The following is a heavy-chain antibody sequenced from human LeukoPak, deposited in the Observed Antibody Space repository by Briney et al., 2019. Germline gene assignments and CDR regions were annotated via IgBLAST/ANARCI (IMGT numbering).Heavy chain of an antibody. CDR1: GFTFSSYA. D-gene: IGHD3-22*01. CDR2: ISGSGGST. V-gene: IGHV3-23*01. Sequence: GGSLRLSCAAPGFTFSSYAMSWVRQAPGKGLEWVSAISGSGGSTYYADSVKGRFTISRDNSKNTLYLQMNSLRAEDTAVYYCAKDHYYDSSGYYHQNYFDYWGQGTLVTVSS. CDR3: AKDHYYDSSGYYHQNYFDY. J-gene: IGHJ4*02.